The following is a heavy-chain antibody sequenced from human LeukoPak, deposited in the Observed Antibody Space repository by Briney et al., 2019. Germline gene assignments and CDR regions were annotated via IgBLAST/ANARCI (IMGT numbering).Heavy chain of an antibody. CDR1: GGSFSGYY. CDR3: SRRDDSSGYSPFDY. D-gene: IGHD3-22*01. J-gene: IGHJ4*02. CDR2: INHSGST. V-gene: IGHV4-34*01. Sequence: SETLSLTCAVYGGSFSGYYWSWIRQPPGKGLEWIGEINHSGSTNYNPSLKSRVTISVDTSKNQFSLKLSSVTAEDTAVYYCSRRDDSSGYSPFDYWGQGTLVTVSS.